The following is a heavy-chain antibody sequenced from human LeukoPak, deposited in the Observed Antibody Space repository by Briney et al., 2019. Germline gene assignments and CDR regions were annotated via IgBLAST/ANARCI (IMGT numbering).Heavy chain of an antibody. D-gene: IGHD6-13*01. CDR2: LYRGGNT. V-gene: IGHV3-53*01. Sequence: PGGSLRLSCAASGFTVSSSDMSWVGQAPGKGLEWVSVLYRGGNTYYADSVKGRFTVSRDNSQNTLYLQMNSLRAEDTAVYYCARLGISEAGTLGHFDYWGQGILVTVSS. J-gene: IGHJ4*02. CDR3: ARLGISEAGTLGHFDY. CDR1: GFTVSSSD.